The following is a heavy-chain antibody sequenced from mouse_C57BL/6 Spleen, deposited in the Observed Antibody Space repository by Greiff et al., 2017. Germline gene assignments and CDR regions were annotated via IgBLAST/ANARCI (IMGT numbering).Heavy chain of an antibody. J-gene: IGHJ1*03. CDR1: GYSITSGYD. D-gene: IGHD2-2*01. CDR2: ISYSGST. CDR3: ARDYGYDGYFDV. V-gene: IGHV3-1*01. Sequence: EVQGVESGPGMVKPSQSLSLTCTVTGYSITSGYDWHWIRHFPGNKLEWMGYISYSGSTNYNPSLKSRISITHDTSKNHFFLKLNSVTTEDTATYYCARDYGYDGYFDVWGTGTTVTVSS.